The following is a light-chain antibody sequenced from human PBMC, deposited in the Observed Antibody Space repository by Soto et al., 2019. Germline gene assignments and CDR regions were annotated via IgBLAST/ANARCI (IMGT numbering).Light chain of an antibody. CDR1: SSNIENNY. CDR2: DNK. CDR3: ATWDSSLSAGV. V-gene: IGLV1-51*01. J-gene: IGLJ2*01. Sequence: QSVLTQPPSVSAAPGQKVTIFCSGSSSNIENNYVSWYQQLPGTAPKLLIYDNKQRPSGIPDRFSGSKSGTSATLGITGLRTGDEADYYCATWDSSLSAGVFGGGTKLTVL.